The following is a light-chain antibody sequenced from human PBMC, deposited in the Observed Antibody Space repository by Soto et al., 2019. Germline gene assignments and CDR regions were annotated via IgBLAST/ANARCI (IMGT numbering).Light chain of an antibody. CDR2: DVS. V-gene: IGLV2-8*01. CDR1: SSDVGNYNF. Sequence: QSVLTQPPSASGSPGQSVTISCTGTSSDVGNYNFVSWYQQHPGKAPKLMIYDVSKRPSGVPDRFSGSKSGNTASLTISGLQAEDEADYYCTSYTTTGTYVFATGTKVTVL. J-gene: IGLJ1*01. CDR3: TSYTTTGTYV.